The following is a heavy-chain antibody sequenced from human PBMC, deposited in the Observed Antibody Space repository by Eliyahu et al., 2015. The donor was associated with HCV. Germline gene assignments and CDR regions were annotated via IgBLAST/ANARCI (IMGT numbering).Heavy chain of an antibody. CDR1: GGSXXSGGYY. V-gene: IGHV4-31*03. Sequence: QVQLQESGPGLVKPSQTLSLTCTVSGGSXXSGGYYWSWIRQHPGKGLEWIGYIYYSGSTYYNPSLKSRVTISVDTSKNQFSLKLSSVTAADTAVYYCALRYGSGSYLSDYWGQGTLVTVSS. CDR2: IYYSGST. CDR3: ALRYGSGSYLSDY. D-gene: IGHD3-10*01. J-gene: IGHJ4*02.